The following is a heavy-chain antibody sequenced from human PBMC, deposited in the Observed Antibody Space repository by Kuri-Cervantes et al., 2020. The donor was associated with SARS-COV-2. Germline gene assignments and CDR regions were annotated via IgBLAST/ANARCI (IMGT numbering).Heavy chain of an antibody. CDR2: ITRRSVYI. D-gene: IGHD4-17*01. CDR3: ARSPGDGDYDPFDY. CDR1: GFTFSAYT. Sequence: GESLKISCVASGFTFSAYTLNWVRQAPGKGLEWVSSITRRSVYISYADSLKGRFTISRDNAKNSLYLQMNSLRAEDTAVYYCARSPGDGDYDPFDYWGQGTLVTVSS. J-gene: IGHJ4*02. V-gene: IGHV3-21*01.